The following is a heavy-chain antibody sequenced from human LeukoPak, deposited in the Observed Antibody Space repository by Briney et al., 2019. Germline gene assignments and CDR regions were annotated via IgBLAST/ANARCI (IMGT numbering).Heavy chain of an antibody. Sequence: SETLSLTCTVSGGSISGYYWSWIRQPPGKGLEWIGEINHSGSTNYNPSLKSRVTISVDTSKNQFSLKLSSVTAADTAVYYCARDPYDFWSGYGRYGMDVWGQGTTVTVSS. J-gene: IGHJ6*02. CDR3: ARDPYDFWSGYGRYGMDV. D-gene: IGHD3-3*01. CDR2: INHSGST. V-gene: IGHV4-34*01. CDR1: GGSISGYY.